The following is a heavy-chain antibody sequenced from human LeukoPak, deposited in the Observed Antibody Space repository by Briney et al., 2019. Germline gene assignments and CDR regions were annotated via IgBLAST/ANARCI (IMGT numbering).Heavy chain of an antibody. CDR1: GYSISTAYY. Sequence: SETLSLTCTVSGYSISTAYYWSWIRQPPGKGLEWIGTIYHTGTTYYNPSLKSRVTTSVDTSKNQFSLRLSSVTAADTAVYYCARGTGSYSSSADYWGQGTLVTVSS. D-gene: IGHD6-6*01. J-gene: IGHJ4*02. CDR2: IYHTGTT. V-gene: IGHV4-38-2*02. CDR3: ARGTGSYSSSADY.